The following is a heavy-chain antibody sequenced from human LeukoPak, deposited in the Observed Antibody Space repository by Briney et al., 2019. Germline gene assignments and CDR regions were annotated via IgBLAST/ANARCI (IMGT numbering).Heavy chain of an antibody. CDR3: AKSYDISRFYPY. D-gene: IGHD3-22*01. J-gene: IGHJ4*02. CDR1: GFTFSSYA. Sequence: GGSLRLSCAASGFTFSSYAMSWVRQAPGKGLEWVSVISGGGGSTDYADSVKGRFTVSRDNSKNTLYLQMDGLTVEDTAVYYCAKSYDISRFYPYWGQGTLVTVSS. CDR2: ISGGGGST. V-gene: IGHV3-23*01.